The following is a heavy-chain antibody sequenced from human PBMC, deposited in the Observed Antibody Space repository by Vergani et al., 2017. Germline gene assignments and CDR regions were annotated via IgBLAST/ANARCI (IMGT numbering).Heavy chain of an antibody. Sequence: QVQLVQSGAEVKKPGASVKVSCKACGGTFSSYAISWVRQAPGQGLEWMGRIIPILGIANYAQKFQGRVTITADKSTSTAYMELSSLRSEDTAVYYCARDGAAAGRWFDPWGQGTLVTVSS. CDR1: GGTFSSYA. CDR3: ARDGAAAGRWFDP. J-gene: IGHJ5*02. V-gene: IGHV1-69*04. D-gene: IGHD6-13*01. CDR2: IIPILGIA.